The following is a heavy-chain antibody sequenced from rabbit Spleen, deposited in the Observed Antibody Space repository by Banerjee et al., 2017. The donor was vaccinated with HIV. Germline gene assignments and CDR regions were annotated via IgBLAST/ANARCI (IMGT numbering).Heavy chain of an antibody. Sequence: QEQLEESGGGLVKPEGSLTLTCKASGFSFSDRDVMCWVRQAPGKGLEWIGCINVASGSTHYAIWAKGRFTMYKTSSTTVTLQVTSLTAADTATYFCTRDDGSGHYIDGYFNLWGPGTL. CDR2: INVASGST. V-gene: IGHV1S45*01. CDR1: GFSFSDRDV. J-gene: IGHJ4*01. D-gene: IGHD1-1*01. CDR3: TRDDGSGHYIDGYFNL.